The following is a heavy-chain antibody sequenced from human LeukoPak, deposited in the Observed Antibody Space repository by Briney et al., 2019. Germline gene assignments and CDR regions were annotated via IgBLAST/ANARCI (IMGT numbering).Heavy chain of an antibody. J-gene: IGHJ4*02. Sequence: GGSLRLPCAASGFTFSSYEMNWVRQAPGKGLEGVSYISSSGSTIYYADSVKGRFTISRDNPKNSLYLQMNSLRAEDTAVYYCARGLGYWSGTTSRGQGTLVTVSS. CDR3: ARGLGYWSGTTS. CDR2: ISSSGSTI. V-gene: IGHV3-48*03. D-gene: IGHD1-7*01. CDR1: GFTFSSYE.